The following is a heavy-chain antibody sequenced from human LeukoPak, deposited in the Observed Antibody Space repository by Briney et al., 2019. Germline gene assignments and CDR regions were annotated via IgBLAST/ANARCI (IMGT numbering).Heavy chain of an antibody. CDR2: IRSKANSYAT. J-gene: IGHJ4*02. V-gene: IGHV3-73*01. CDR1: GFTFSGSA. CDR3: TRHTYSSGWTGY. Sequence: GGSLRLSCAASGFTFSGSAMHWVRQASGKGLEWVGRIRSKANSYATAYAASVKGRFTISRDDSKNTAYLQMNSLKTEDTAVYYCTRHTYSSGWTGYWGQGTLVTVSS. D-gene: IGHD6-19*01.